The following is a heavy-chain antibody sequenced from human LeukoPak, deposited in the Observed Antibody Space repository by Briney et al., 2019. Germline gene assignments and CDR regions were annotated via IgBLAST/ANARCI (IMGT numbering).Heavy chain of an antibody. J-gene: IGHJ3*02. Sequence: PGGSLRLSCAASGFTFSTYAMAWVRQAPGKGLEWVSAISGSGGSTYYADSVKGRFTISRDNSKNTLYLQMNSLRAEDTALYYCAKGDTAMVYDAFDIWGQGTMVTVSS. D-gene: IGHD5-18*01. V-gene: IGHV3-23*01. CDR2: ISGSGGST. CDR1: GFTFSTYA. CDR3: AKGDTAMVYDAFDI.